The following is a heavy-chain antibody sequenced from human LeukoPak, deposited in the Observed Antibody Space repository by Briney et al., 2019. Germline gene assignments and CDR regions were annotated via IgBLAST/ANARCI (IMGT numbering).Heavy chain of an antibody. V-gene: IGHV4-39*07. CDR2: IYYSGST. J-gene: IGHJ4*02. CDR3: ARDVAVAGPKDY. CDR1: GGSISSSSYY. D-gene: IGHD6-19*01. Sequence: SETLSLTCTVSGGSISSSSYYWGWIRQPPGKGLEWIGSIYYSGSTYYNPSLKSRVTISVDTSKNQFSLKLSSVTAADTAVYYCARDVAVAGPKDYWGQGTLVTVSS.